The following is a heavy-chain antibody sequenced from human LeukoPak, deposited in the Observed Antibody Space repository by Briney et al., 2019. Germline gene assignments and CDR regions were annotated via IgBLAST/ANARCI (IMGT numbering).Heavy chain of an antibody. CDR3: AREVQQLDAHFDY. Sequence: SETLSLTRTDSRGSLSSGGYYWRWIRHPPGKGLEGIGYIYHSGSTYYNPSLKSRVTISVDRSKNQFSLKLSSVTAADTAVYYCAREVQQLDAHFDYWGQGTLVTVSS. CDR2: IYHSGST. J-gene: IGHJ4*02. CDR1: RGSLSSGGYY. V-gene: IGHV4-30-2*01. D-gene: IGHD6-13*01.